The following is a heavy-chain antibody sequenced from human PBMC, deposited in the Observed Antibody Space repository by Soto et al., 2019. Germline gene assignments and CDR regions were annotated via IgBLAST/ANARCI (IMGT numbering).Heavy chain of an antibody. Sequence: SQTLSLTCAISGDSVSSTSATWNWIRQSPSRGLEWLGRTYSRSKWYNDFSVSVKSRITINPDTSKNEFSLQLNSVTPEDTAVYYCARGVVARGSFDYWGQGTLVTVSS. CDR1: GDSVSSTSAT. CDR2: TYSRSKWYN. CDR3: ARGVVARGSFDY. V-gene: IGHV6-1*01. D-gene: IGHD6-6*01. J-gene: IGHJ4*02.